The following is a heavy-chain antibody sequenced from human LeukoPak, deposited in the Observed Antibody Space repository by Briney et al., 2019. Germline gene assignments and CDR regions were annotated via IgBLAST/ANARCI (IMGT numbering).Heavy chain of an antibody. V-gene: IGHV3-30*18. D-gene: IGHD6-13*01. J-gene: IGHJ4*02. Sequence: GGSLRLSCAASGFTFSSYGMHWVRQAPGKGLEWVAVISYDGSNKYYADSVKGRFTISRDNSKNTLYLQMNSMRAEDTAVYYCAKDRRALYSIAAAGTFDYWGQGTLVTVSS. CDR2: ISYDGSNK. CDR1: GFTFSSYG. CDR3: AKDRRALYSIAAAGTFDY.